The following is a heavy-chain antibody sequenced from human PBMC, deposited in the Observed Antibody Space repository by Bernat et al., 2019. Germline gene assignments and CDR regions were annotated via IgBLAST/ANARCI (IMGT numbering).Heavy chain of an antibody. CDR1: GYTLTELS. CDR2: FDPEDGET. CDR3: ATGVGVGATVYYFDY. J-gene: IGHJ4*02. V-gene: IGHV1-24*01. Sequence: QVQLVQSGAEVKKPGASVKVSCKVSGYTLTELSMHWVRQAPGKGLEWMGGFDPEDGETIYAQKFQGRVTRTEDTSKDTAYMGRRRLRSGDTPVYYCATGVGVGATVYYFDYWGQGTLVTVSS. D-gene: IGHD1-26*01.